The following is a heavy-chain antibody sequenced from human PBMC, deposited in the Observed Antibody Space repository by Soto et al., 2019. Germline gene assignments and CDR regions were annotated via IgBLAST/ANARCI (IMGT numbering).Heavy chain of an antibody. CDR1: GFTFSAYW. V-gene: IGHV3-7*01. Sequence: GGSLRISCAASGFTFSAYWMSWLRQAPGKGLEWVAGIKPDGGEKNYVDSVKGRFTISRDNAKNSLYLQMNSLRAEDTAIYYCAGDESEWYQYSGLGTLVTVSS. CDR2: IKPDGGEK. CDR3: AGDESEWYQY. D-gene: IGHD3-3*01. J-gene: IGHJ1*01.